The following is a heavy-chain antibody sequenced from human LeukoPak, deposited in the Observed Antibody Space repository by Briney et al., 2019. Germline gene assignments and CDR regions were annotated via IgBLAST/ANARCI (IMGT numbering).Heavy chain of an antibody. Sequence: PGGSLRLSCAASGFTFSSYSMNWVRQAPGKGLEWVSYISSSSSTIYYADSVKGRFTISRDNAKNSLYLQMNSLRAEDTAVYYCARVPTVRGVSLFDYWGQGTLVTVSS. D-gene: IGHD3-10*01. V-gene: IGHV3-48*04. J-gene: IGHJ4*02. CDR1: GFTFSSYS. CDR2: ISSSSSTI. CDR3: ARVPTVRGVSLFDY.